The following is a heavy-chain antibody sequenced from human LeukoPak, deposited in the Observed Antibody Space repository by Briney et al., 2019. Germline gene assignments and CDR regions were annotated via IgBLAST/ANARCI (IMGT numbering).Heavy chain of an antibody. J-gene: IGHJ6*02. V-gene: IGHV3-21*01. CDR3: AREGYYYGLDV. CDR1: GFTFSAYS. CDR2: ITYTSSSI. Sequence: PGGSLRLSCAASGFTFSAYSMNWVRQAPGKGLEWVSSITYTSSSISYADSVRGRFTVSRDNAKNSLYLQMTSLRVEDTAVYYCAREGYYYGLDVWGPGTTVTVSS.